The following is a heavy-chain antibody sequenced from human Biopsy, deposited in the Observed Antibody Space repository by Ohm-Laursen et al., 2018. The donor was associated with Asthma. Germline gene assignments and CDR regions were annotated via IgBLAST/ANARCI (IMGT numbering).Heavy chain of an antibody. CDR2: ISLDRANI. J-gene: IGHJ4*02. Sequence: SLRLSCVASGFIFSKYSMHWVRHTPGKGLDWVSGISLDRANISYADSGEGRFTISRNNPNNSVFLLMDSLRPEDTAFYFCAKVRSDWVITESFDYWGKGVLVTVSS. V-gene: IGHV3-9*01. CDR3: AKVRSDWVITESFDY. CDR1: GFIFSKYS. D-gene: IGHD3-22*01.